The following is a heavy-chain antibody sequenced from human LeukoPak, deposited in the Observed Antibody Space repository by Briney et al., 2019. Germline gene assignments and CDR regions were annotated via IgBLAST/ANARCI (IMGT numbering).Heavy chain of an antibody. CDR3: ASRPTGGSSYDY. CDR1: GGFISSYY. J-gene: IGHJ4*02. D-gene: IGHD2-8*02. V-gene: IGHV4-59*01. CDR2: IYSSGST. Sequence: SEILSLTCTVSGGFISSYYWSWIRQPPGKGLEWIGYIYSSGSTNYNPSLKSRVTISVDTSKNQFSLKLSSVTAADTAVYYCASRPTGGSSYDYWGQGIVVTVSS.